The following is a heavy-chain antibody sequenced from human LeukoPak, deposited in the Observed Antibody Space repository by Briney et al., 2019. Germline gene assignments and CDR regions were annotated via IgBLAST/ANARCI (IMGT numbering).Heavy chain of an antibody. CDR1: GGSISNYY. CDR3: ARAPCARYYYGMDV. CDR2: IYYSGST. Sequence: KPSETLSLTCTVSGGSISNYYWSWIRQPPGKGLEWIGYIYYSGSTNYNPSLKSRVTISVDTSKNQFSLKLSSVTAADTAVYYCARAPCARYYYGMDVWGQGTTVTVSS. V-gene: IGHV4-59*08. J-gene: IGHJ6*02.